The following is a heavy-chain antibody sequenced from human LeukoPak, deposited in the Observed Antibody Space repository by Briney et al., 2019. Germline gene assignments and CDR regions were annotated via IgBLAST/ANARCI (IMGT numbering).Heavy chain of an antibody. J-gene: IGHJ3*02. Sequence: PGGSLRLSCAASGFTFSSYAMNWVRQAPGKGLEWVSCITGSSGYIEYAESVKGRFTISRDNAKNSLYLEMNSLKAEDTAVYYCARDAPNWGDAVDSWGQGTMVTVSS. CDR3: ARDAPNWGDAVDS. CDR1: GFTFSSYA. V-gene: IGHV3-21*01. D-gene: IGHD7-27*01. CDR2: ITGSSGYI.